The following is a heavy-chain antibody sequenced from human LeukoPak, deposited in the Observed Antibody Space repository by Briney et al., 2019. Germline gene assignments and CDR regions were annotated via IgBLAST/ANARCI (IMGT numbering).Heavy chain of an antibody. CDR2: IRPDSGGT. J-gene: IGHJ4*02. V-gene: IGHV1-2*02. Sequence: ASLRVSSKASGYTFTGYYMHWVRQAPGQGLEWMGWIRPDSGGTNYAQKFQGRVTRTSDTSSSTAYMELSRLRSDDTAVYYCASGYKDGSGWRRVDYWGQGTLVTVSS. D-gene: IGHD6-19*01. CDR3: ASGYKDGSGWRRVDY. CDR1: GYTFTGYY.